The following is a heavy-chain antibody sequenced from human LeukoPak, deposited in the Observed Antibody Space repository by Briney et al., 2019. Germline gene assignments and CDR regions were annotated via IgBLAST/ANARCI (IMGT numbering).Heavy chain of an antibody. CDR2: NYYSGST. CDR3: ARGGGYYTYVDY. D-gene: IGHD3-22*01. V-gene: IGHV4-59*01. CDR1: GGSISSYY. J-gene: IGHJ4*02. Sequence: SETLSLTCTVSGGSISSYYWSWIRQTPGKGLEWIGYNYYSGSTNYNPSLKSRVTISVDPPKNQSSLKLSSVTAADTAVYYCARGGGYYTYVDYWGQGTLVTVSS.